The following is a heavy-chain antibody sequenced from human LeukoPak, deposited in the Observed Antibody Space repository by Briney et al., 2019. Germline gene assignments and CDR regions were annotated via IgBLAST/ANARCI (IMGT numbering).Heavy chain of an antibody. CDR3: ARHWGGGETYGNWFDP. CDR2: IYYSGST. CDR1: GGSISSSSYY. V-gene: IGHV4-39*01. J-gene: IGHJ5*02. Sequence: SETLSLTCTVSGGSISSSSYYWGWIRQPPGKGLEWIGCIYYSGSTYYNPSLKSRVTISVDTSNNQFSLKLSSVIAADPAVYYCARHWGGGETYGNWFDPWGQGTLVTVSS. D-gene: IGHD3-16*01.